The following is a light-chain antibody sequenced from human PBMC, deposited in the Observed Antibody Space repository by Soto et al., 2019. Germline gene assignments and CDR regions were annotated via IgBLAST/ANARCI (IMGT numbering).Light chain of an antibody. CDR2: DVS. V-gene: IGLV2-11*01. J-gene: IGLJ1*01. Sequence: QSALTQLRSVSGSRGQSVTISCTGTSSDVGGYNYVSWYQQHPGKAPKLMIYDVSKRPSGVPDRFSGSKSGNTASLTISGLQAEDEADYYCCSYAGSYTYVFGTGTKV. CDR1: SSDVGGYNY. CDR3: CSYAGSYTYV.